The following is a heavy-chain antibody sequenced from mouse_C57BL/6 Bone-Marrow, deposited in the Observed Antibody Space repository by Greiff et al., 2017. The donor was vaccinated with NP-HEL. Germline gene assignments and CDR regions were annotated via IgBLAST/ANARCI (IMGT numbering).Heavy chain of an antibody. J-gene: IGHJ2*01. CDR2: ISDGGSYT. CDR1: GFTFSSYA. Sequence: EVKLMESGGGLVKPGGSLKLSCAASGFTFSSYAMSWVRQTPEKRLEWVATISDGGSYTYYPDNVKGRFTISRDNAKNNLYLQMSHLKSEDTAMYYCARGGGQYYFDYWGQGTTLTVSS. V-gene: IGHV5-4*03. CDR3: ARGGGQYYFDY.